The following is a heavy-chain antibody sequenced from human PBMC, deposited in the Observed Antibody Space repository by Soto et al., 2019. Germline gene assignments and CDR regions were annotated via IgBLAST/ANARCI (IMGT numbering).Heavy chain of an antibody. CDR3: ARDFSLNGPAAFGYYGMDV. CDR2: ISSSSSYT. J-gene: IGHJ6*02. V-gene: IGHV3-11*06. D-gene: IGHD2-2*01. Sequence: QVQLVESGGGLVKPGGSLRLSCAASGFTFSDYYMSWIRQAPGKGLEWVSYISSSSSYTNYADSVKGRFTISRDNAKNSLYLQMNSLRAEDTAVYYCARDFSLNGPAAFGYYGMDVWGQGTTVTVSS. CDR1: GFTFSDYY.